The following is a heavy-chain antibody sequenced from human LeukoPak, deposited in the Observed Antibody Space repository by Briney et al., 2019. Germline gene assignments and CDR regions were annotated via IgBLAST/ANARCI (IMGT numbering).Heavy chain of an antibody. CDR2: IYTSGST. V-gene: IGHV4-4*09. D-gene: IGHD6-6*01. Sequence: SETLSLTCTVSGGSISSYYWGWIRQPPGKGLEWIGYIYTSGSTNYNPSLKSRVTISVDTSKNQFSLKLSSVTAADTAVYYCARLGIAARRDANWFDPWGQGTLVTVSS. J-gene: IGHJ5*02. CDR1: GGSISSYY. CDR3: ARLGIAARRDANWFDP.